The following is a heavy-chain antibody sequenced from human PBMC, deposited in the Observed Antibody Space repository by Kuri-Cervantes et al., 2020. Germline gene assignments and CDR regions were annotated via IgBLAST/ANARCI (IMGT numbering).Heavy chain of an antibody. V-gene: IGHV1-2*02. CDR1: GYTFTSYY. CDR3: ARDGLPPSLYYYYYGMDV. Sequence: ASVKVSCKASGYTFTSYYMHWVRQAPGQGLEWMGWINPNSGGTNYAQKLQGRVTMTRDTSISTACMELSRLRSDDTAVYYCARDGLPPSLYYYYYGMDVWGQGTTVTVSS. D-gene: IGHD5-12*01. CDR2: INPNSGGT. J-gene: IGHJ6*02.